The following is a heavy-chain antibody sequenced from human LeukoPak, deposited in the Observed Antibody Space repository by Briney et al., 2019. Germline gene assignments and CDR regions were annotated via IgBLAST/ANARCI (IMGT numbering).Heavy chain of an antibody. V-gene: IGHV3-48*01. J-gene: IGHJ4*02. Sequence: GGSLRLSCVASGFTFSTYGMNWVRQAPEKGLEWVSYISRSITTIYYADSVKGRFTISRDNSKNMIYLEMSSLKAEDTAVYYCAKERSLEIAVAGTIFDYWGQGTLVTVSS. CDR3: AKERSLEIAVAGTIFDY. CDR2: ISRSITTI. CDR1: GFTFSTYG. D-gene: IGHD6-19*01.